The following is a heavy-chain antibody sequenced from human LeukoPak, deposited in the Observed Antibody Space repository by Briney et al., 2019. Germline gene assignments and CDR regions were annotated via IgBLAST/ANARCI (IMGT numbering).Heavy chain of an antibody. CDR1: GYTFTGCY. J-gene: IGHJ4*02. V-gene: IGHV1-2*02. CDR3: ARVDDYYGSGSYPDY. Sequence: ASVKVSCKASGYTFTGCYMHWVRQAPGQGLEWMGWINPNSGGTNYAQKFQGRVTMTRDTSISTAYMELSRLRSDDTAVYYCARVDDYYGSGSYPDYWGQGTLVTVSS. CDR2: INPNSGGT. D-gene: IGHD3-10*01.